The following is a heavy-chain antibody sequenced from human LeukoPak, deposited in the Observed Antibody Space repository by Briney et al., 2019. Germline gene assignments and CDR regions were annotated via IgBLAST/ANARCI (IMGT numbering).Heavy chain of an antibody. CDR2: VILHGGT. Sequence: SETLSLTCGVSGGSISNTTLWTWVRQPPGEGVGWNGEVILHGGTNFNPSLKSRVPLSVEKSENPISLKLTSLTATTTPGYYFAREGGTYSALDYWGQGTLVTVSS. CDR1: GGSISNTTL. J-gene: IGHJ4*02. V-gene: IGHV4-4*02. D-gene: IGHD5-18*01. CDR3: AREGGTYSALDY.